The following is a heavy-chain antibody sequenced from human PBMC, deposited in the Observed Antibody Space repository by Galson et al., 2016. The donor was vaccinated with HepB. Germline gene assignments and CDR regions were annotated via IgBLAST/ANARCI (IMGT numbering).Heavy chain of an antibody. D-gene: IGHD1-14*01. CDR1: GFIFNSYA. CDR3: GKDRGMSPPGDWLDP. V-gene: IGHV3-30*04. Sequence: SLRLSCAASGFIFNSYAMHWVRQAPGKGLEWVAVISYDVDTRQYADSVKGRFTISRDNSENMLYLQMDSVRPDDTAIYYCGKDRGMSPPGDWLDPWGQGTLVTVSS. J-gene: IGHJ5*02. CDR2: ISYDVDTR.